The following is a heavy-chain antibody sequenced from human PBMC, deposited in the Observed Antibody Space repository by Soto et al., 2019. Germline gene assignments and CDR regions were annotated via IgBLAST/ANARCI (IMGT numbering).Heavy chain of an antibody. Sequence: QVQLQESGPGLVKPSQTLSLTCTVSGASISSGGYYWTWIRQHPGKGLEWIGYIYYSGITNYNPSRYYHPSLMSRVTISVDTSKNQFSLKLNSGTAADTAVYYCSREGDNCDPGPDYWGQGTLVTVSS. CDR3: SREGDNCDPGPDY. J-gene: IGHJ4*02. D-gene: IGHD4-17*01. CDR2: IYYSGIT. V-gene: IGHV4-31*03. CDR1: GASISSGGYY.